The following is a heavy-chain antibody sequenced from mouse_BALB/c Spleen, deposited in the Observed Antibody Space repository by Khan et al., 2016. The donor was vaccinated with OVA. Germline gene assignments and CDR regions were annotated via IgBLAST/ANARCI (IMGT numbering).Heavy chain of an antibody. CDR3: TRNGFGNYESWDY. Sequence: EVQLQESGTVLARPGASVKMSCKGSGYTFTTYWMHWVKQRPGQGLEWIGALYPGNSDTNFNQKFKDKAKLTAVTSTSTAYMELNSLTNEDSAVYSCTRNGFGNYESWDYWGQGTTLTVSS. J-gene: IGHJ2*01. D-gene: IGHD2-1*01. CDR2: LYPGNSDT. V-gene: IGHV1-5*01. CDR1: GYTFTTYW.